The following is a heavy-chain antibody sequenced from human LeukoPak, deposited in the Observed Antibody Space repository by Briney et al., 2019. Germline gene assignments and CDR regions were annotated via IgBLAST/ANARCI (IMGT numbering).Heavy chain of an antibody. D-gene: IGHD6-19*01. V-gene: IGHV3-30-3*02. CDR3: AKNRLVGYSSGIDY. J-gene: IGHJ4*02. CDR2: ISYDGSNK. CDR1: GFTFSSYA. Sequence: GGSLRLSCAASGFTFSSYAMHWVRQAPGKGLEWVAVISYDGSNKYYADSVKGRFTISRDNSKNTLYLQMNSLRAEDTAVYYCAKNRLVGYSSGIDYWGQGTLVTVSP.